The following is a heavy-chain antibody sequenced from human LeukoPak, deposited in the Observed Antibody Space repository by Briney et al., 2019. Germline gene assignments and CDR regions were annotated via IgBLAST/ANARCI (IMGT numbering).Heavy chain of an antibody. CDR3: ARGPVKIAIFGVVIMSGAFDI. D-gene: IGHD3-3*01. J-gene: IGHJ3*02. Sequence: SETLSLTCTVSGGAISTYYWSGIRQPAGKGLEWIGHIYFSGSTNYNPSLKSRVTMSLDTSKNQFSLNLSSVSAADTAVYYCARGPVKIAIFGVVIMSGAFDIWGQGTMVTVSS. V-gene: IGHV4-4*07. CDR2: IYFSGST. CDR1: GGAISTYY.